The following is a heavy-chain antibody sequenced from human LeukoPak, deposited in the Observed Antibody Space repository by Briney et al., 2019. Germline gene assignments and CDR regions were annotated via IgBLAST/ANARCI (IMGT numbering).Heavy chain of an antibody. D-gene: IGHD6-13*01. CDR3: ARGRQTPDTIAAHH. J-gene: IGHJ4*02. CDR1: GYTFSGHD. CDR2: INPNIGIA. Sequence: GASVKVSCKASGYTFSGHDLHWVRQAPGQGLEWMGWINPNIGIASYAQRFQGRVTVTRDKSIDTAYMELSMLRSDDTAVYYCARGRQTPDTIAAHHWGQGTLVTVSS. V-gene: IGHV1-2*02.